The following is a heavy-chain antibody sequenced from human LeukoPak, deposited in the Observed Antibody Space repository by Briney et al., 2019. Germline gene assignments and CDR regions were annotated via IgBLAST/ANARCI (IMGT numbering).Heavy chain of an antibody. CDR2: IYYSGST. CDR1: GGSISSYY. D-gene: IGHD3-10*01. J-gene: IGHJ4*02. CDR3: ARGYYYGSGSYYFDY. V-gene: IGHV4-59*01. Sequence: SETLSLTCTVSGGSISSYYWSWIRQPPGKGLEWIGYIYYSGSTNYNPSLKSRVTISVDTSKNQFSLKLSSVTAADTAVYYCARGYYYGSGSYYFDYWGQGTLVTVSS.